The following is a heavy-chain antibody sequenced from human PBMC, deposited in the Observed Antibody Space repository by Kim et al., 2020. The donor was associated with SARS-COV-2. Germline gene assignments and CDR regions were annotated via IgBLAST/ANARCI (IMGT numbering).Heavy chain of an antibody. CDR1: GFTFGDYA. D-gene: IGHD3-22*01. CDR2: ISWNSGSI. Sequence: GGSLRLSCAASGFTFGDYAMHWVRQAPGKGLEWVSGISWNSGSIGYADSVKGRFTISRDNAKNSLYLQMNSLRAEDTALYYCAKDLEHYYDSSGYLFDYWGQGTLVTVSS. J-gene: IGHJ4*02. CDR3: AKDLEHYYDSSGYLFDY. V-gene: IGHV3-9*01.